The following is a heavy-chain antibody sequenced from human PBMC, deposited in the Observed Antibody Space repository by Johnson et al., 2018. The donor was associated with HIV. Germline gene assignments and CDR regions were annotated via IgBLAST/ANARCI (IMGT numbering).Heavy chain of an antibody. Sequence: QVQLVESGGGVVQPGRSLRLSCAASGFTFSSYGMHWVRQAPGKGLEWVAVISYDGSNKYYADSVKGRFTISRDNSKNTLYLQMNSLRAEDTAVYYCARLPGYSSGWTLGAFDIWGQGTMVTVSS. V-gene: IGHV3-30*03. J-gene: IGHJ3*02. CDR1: GFTFSSYG. CDR3: ARLPGYSSGWTLGAFDI. CDR2: ISYDGSNK. D-gene: IGHD6-19*01.